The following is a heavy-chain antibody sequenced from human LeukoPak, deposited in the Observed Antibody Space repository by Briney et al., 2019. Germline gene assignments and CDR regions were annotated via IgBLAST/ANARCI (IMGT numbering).Heavy chain of an antibody. Sequence: PGGSLRLSCAASGFTFSDYYMSWIRQAPGKGLEWVSYISSSGSTIYYADSVKGRFTISRDNAKNSLYLQMNSLRAEDTAVYYCARDYYGSGSYPPSDGMDVWGQGTTVTVSS. J-gene: IGHJ6*02. CDR2: ISSSGSTI. CDR3: ARDYYGSGSYPPSDGMDV. CDR1: GFTFSDYY. D-gene: IGHD3-10*01. V-gene: IGHV3-11*01.